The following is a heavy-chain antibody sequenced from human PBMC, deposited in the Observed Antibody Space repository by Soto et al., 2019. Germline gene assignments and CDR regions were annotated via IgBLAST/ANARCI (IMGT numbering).Heavy chain of an antibody. V-gene: IGHV4-34*01. Sequence: PSETLSLTCAVYGGSFSGYYWSWIRQPPGKGLEWIGEINHSGSTNYNPSLKSRVTISVDTSKNQFSLKLSSVTAADTAVYYCARGGIAAGHARNWLDPWGQGTLVTVSS. CDR2: INHSGST. D-gene: IGHD6-13*01. CDR3: ARGGIAAGHARNWLDP. CDR1: GGSFSGYY. J-gene: IGHJ5*02.